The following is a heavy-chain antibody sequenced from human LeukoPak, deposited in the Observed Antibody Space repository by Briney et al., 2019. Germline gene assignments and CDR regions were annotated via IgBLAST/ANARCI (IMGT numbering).Heavy chain of an antibody. Sequence: PVGSLRLSCAASGFIFSSYAMHWVRQGPGKGLEWVAFISYDVSNKYYADSVKGRFTISRDNSKNTLYVQMNRLRGEDTAVYYCARGGYSSTQDWYFDLWGRGTLVTVSS. J-gene: IGHJ2*01. CDR2: ISYDVSNK. V-gene: IGHV3-30-3*01. CDR3: ARGGYSSTQDWYFDL. D-gene: IGHD6-13*01. CDR1: GFIFSSYA.